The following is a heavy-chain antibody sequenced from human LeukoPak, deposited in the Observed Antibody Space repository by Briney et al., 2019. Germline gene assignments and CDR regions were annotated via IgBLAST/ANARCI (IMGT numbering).Heavy chain of an antibody. Sequence: SVKVSRKASGGTFSSYAISWVRQAPGQGLEWMGGIIPIFGTANYAQKFQGRVTITADKSTSTAYMELSSLRSEDTAVYYCAIGWRYCSSTSCYFDYYYGMDVWGKGTTVTVSS. CDR2: IIPIFGTA. D-gene: IGHD2-2*01. CDR3: AIGWRYCSSTSCYFDYYYGMDV. J-gene: IGHJ6*04. CDR1: GGTFSSYA. V-gene: IGHV1-69*06.